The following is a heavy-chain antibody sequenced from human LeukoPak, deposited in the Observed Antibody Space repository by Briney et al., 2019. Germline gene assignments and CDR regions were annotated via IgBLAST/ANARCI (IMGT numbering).Heavy chain of an antibody. CDR2: IDRDGSRI. Sequence: GGSLRLSCAVSGFTFSSYWMHWVRQAPGKGLVWVSRIDRDGSRINYADSVKGRFTISRDNGKNTLFPQMNSLRAEDAAVYYCVRGNDYGGPHYWDQGTLVTVSS. D-gene: IGHD4-23*01. CDR1: GFTFSSYW. J-gene: IGHJ4*02. CDR3: VRGNDYGGPHY. V-gene: IGHV3-74*01.